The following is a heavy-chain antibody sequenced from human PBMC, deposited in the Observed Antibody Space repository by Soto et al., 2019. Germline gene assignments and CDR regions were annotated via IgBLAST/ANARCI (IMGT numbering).Heavy chain of an antibody. D-gene: IGHD4-17*01. J-gene: IGHJ6*03. CDR3: AKAGLYGDYLDYYYYMDV. Sequence: GGSLRLSCAASGFTFSSYAMSWVRQAPGKGLGWVSAISGSGGSTYYADSVKGRFTISRDNSKNTLYLQMNSLRAEDTAVYYCAKAGLYGDYLDYYYYMDVWGKGTTVTVSS. V-gene: IGHV3-23*01. CDR2: ISGSGGST. CDR1: GFTFSSYA.